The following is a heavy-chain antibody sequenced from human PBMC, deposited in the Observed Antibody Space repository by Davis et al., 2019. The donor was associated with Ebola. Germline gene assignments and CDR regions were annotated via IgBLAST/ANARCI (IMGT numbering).Heavy chain of an antibody. CDR3: ARERGCSDGVCYTRWYDP. J-gene: IGHJ5*02. CDR1: GFTVSNYY. CDR2: LYRRGST. D-gene: IGHD2-8*01. V-gene: IGHV3-53*01. Sequence: GESLKISCAASGFTVSNYYMSWVRQAPGKGLEWVSTLYRRGSTYYADSVKGRFIISRDISKNMLYLQMNSLRGEDTAIYHCARERGCSDGVCYTRWYDPWGQGTLVTVSS.